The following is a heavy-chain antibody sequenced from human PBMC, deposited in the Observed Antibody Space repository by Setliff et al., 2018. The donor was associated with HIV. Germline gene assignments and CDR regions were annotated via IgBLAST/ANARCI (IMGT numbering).Heavy chain of an antibody. Sequence: ASVKVSCKASGYTFSNYYIHWVRQAPGQGLEWMGIINPSAVTSYGQKFQGRLTVTRDTSTSTVYMDSSSLRSEDTAVYYCVRGGGIGNYHWDVWGKGTTVTVSS. CDR2: INPSAVT. J-gene: IGHJ6*03. CDR1: GYTFSNYY. CDR3: VRGGGIGNYHWDV. V-gene: IGHV1-46*01. D-gene: IGHD3-16*01.